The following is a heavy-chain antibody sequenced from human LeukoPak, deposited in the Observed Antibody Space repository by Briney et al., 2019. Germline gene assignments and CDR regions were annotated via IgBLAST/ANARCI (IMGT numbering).Heavy chain of an antibody. CDR3: ARGYTMVRGVNFYYYYYMDV. J-gene: IGHJ6*03. CDR1: GYTFTSYD. CDR2: MNPNSGNT. Sequence: ASVKVSCKASGYTFTSYDINWVRQATGQGLEWMGWMNPNSGNTGYAQKFQGRVTMTRNTSISTAYMELSSLRSEDTAVYYCARGYTMVRGVNFYYYYYMDVWGKGTTVTISS. D-gene: IGHD3-10*01. V-gene: IGHV1-8*01.